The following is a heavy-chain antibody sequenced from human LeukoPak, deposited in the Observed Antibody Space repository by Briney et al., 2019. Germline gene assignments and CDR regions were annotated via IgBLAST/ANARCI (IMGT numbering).Heavy chain of an antibody. J-gene: IGHJ6*03. CDR1: GGSISSSSYY. D-gene: IGHD3-22*01. Sequence: PSETLSLTCTVSGGSISSSSYYWGWIRQPPGKGLEWIGSIYHSGSTYYNPSLKSRVTISVDTSKNQFSLKLSSVTAADTAVYYCARVYYYDSSGYPHYYMDVWGKGTTVTVSS. V-gene: IGHV4-39*07. CDR3: ARVYYYDSSGYPHYYMDV. CDR2: IYHSGST.